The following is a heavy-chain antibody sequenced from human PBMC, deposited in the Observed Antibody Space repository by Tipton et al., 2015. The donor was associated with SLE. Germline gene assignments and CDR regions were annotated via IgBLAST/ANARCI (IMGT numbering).Heavy chain of an antibody. J-gene: IGHJ3*02. CDR3: ARPDYDDAFDI. D-gene: IGHD4-17*01. CDR2: INHSGST. V-gene: IGHV4-34*01. CDR1: GGSFSGYY. Sequence: TLSLTCAVYGGSFSGYYWSWIRQPPGKGLEWIGEINHSGSTSYNPSLKRRVTISVDTSKNQFSLKLTSVTAADTAVYYCARPDYDDAFDIWGQGTMVTVSS.